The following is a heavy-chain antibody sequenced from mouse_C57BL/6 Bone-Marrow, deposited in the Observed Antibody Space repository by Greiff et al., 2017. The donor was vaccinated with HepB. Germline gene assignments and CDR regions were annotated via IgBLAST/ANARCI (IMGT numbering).Heavy chain of an antibody. CDR2: ISSGGSYT. CDR1: GFTFSSYG. Sequence: DVQLQESGGDLVKPGGSLKLSCAASGFTFSSYGMSWVRQTPDKRLEWVATISSGGSYTYYPDSVKGRFTISRDNAKNTLYLQMSSLKSEDTAMYYCARKQLRMDYWGQGTSVTVSS. CDR3: ARKQLRMDY. V-gene: IGHV5-6*01. J-gene: IGHJ4*01. D-gene: IGHD3-2*02.